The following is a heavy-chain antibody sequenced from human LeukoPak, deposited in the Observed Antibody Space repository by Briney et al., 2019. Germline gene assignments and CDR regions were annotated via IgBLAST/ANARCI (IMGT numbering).Heavy chain of an antibody. J-gene: IGHJ3*02. D-gene: IGHD3-16*01. CDR2: IYYSGST. CDR3: ARGGGAFDI. CDR1: GGSISSGGYY. V-gene: IGHV4-31*03. Sequence: SETLSLTCTVSGGSISSGGYYWSWIRQHPGKGLEWIGYIYYSGSTYYNPSLKSRVTISVDTSKNQFSLQLNSVTPEDTAVYYCARGGGAFDIWGQGTMVTVSS.